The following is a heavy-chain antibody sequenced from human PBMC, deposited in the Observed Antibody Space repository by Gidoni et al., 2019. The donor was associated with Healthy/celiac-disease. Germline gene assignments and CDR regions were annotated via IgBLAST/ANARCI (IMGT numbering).Heavy chain of an antibody. V-gene: IGHV3-23*01. J-gene: IGHJ4*02. CDR2: ISGSGGST. CDR3: AKLTSTFGGVITTLDY. CDR1: GFTFSSYA. Sequence: EVQLLESGGGLVQHGGSLRLSCAASGFTFSSYAMSWVRQAPGKGLEWVSAISGSGGSTYYADSVKGRFTISRDNSKNTLYLQMNSLRAEDTAVYYCAKLTSTFGGVITTLDYWGQGTLVTVSS. D-gene: IGHD3-16*02.